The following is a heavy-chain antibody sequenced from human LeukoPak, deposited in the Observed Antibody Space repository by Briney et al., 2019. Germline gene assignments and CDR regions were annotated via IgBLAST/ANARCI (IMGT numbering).Heavy chain of an antibody. Sequence: PSETLSLTCAVYGGSFSGYYWSWVRQPPGKGLEWIGEINNSGSTNYNPSLKSRVTISVDTSKNQFSLKLSAVTAADTAVYYCARGQIRDGYNYDEYWGQGTLVTVSS. D-gene: IGHD5-24*01. CDR2: INNSGST. V-gene: IGHV4-34*01. J-gene: IGHJ4*02. CDR3: ARGQIRDGYNYDEY. CDR1: GGSFSGYY.